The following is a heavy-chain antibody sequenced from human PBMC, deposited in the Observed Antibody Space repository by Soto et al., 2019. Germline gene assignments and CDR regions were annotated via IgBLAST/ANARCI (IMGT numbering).Heavy chain of an antibody. J-gene: IGHJ6*02. CDR2: IWYDGSNK. Sequence: LRLSCAASGFTFSSYGMHWVRQAPGKGLEWVAVIWYDGSNKYYADSVKGRFTISRDNSKNTLYLQMNSLRAEDTAVYYCARDFRSFDYYYGMDVWGQGTTVTVSS. CDR3: ARDFRSFDYYYGMDV. V-gene: IGHV3-33*01. CDR1: GFTFSSYG.